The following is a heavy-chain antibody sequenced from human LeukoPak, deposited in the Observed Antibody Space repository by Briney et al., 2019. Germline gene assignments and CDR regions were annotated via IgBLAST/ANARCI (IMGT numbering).Heavy chain of an antibody. J-gene: IGHJ4*02. V-gene: IGHV1-8*01. CDR2: MNPNSGNT. CDR3: TIGSSGRRDN. Sequence: ASVKVSCKASGYTFTSCDINWVRQATGQGLEWMGWMNPNSGNTGYGQSFQGRITMTRDNSIGTAYMELNNLTSEDTAMYYCTIGSSGRRDNWGQGTLVIVSA. D-gene: IGHD6-19*01. CDR1: GYTFTSCD.